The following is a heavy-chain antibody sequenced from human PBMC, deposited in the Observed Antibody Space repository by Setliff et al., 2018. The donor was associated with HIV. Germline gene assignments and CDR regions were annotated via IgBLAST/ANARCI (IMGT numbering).Heavy chain of an antibody. D-gene: IGHD4-17*01. V-gene: IGHV3-7*01. CDR2: IKQDGSEK. J-gene: IGHJ3*02. Sequence: SLRLXCAASGFTFSRYWMSWVRQAPGKGLEWVANIKQDGSEKYYVDSVRGRFTISRDNAKNSLYLQMNSLRAEDTAVYYCARDTGLGGDYADAFDIWGQGTMVTVSS. CDR1: GFTFSRYW. CDR3: ARDTGLGGDYADAFDI.